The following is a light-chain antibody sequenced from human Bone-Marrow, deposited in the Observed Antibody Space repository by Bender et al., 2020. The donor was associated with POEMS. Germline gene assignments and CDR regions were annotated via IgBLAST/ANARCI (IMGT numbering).Light chain of an antibody. CDR1: GSNIGGYP. CDR2: TNN. J-gene: IGLJ3*02. V-gene: IGLV1-44*01. Sequence: QSVLTQPPSVSGTPGQRVTISCSGSGSNIGGYPVNWYQQLPGTAPRLLIYTNNERPSGVPDRFSGSKSGTSASLAITGLQAEDEADYYCQSYDRSLSVRVFGGGTTLTVL. CDR3: QSYDRSLSVRV.